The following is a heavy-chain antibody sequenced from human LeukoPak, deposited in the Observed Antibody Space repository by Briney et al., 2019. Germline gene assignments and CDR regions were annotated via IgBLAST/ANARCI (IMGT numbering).Heavy chain of an antibody. J-gene: IGHJ3*02. CDR3: ARRIAAVRSRAFDI. Sequence: PSETLSLTCTVSGGSISSYYWSWIRQPPGKGLEWIGYIYYSGSTNYNPSLKSRVTISVDTSKNQFSLKLSSVTAADTAVYYCARRIAAVRSRAFDIWGQGTMVTVSS. CDR1: GGSISSYY. CDR2: IYYSGST. D-gene: IGHD6-13*01. V-gene: IGHV4-59*12.